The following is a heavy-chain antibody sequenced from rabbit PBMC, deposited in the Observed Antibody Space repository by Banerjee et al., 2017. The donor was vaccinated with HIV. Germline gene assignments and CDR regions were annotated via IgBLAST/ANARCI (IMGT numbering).Heavy chain of an antibody. Sequence: QQLVESGGGLVKPGASLTLTCKASGFSFSGGYNMCWVRQAPGKGLEWIGCIYGSSGSTYYASWAKGRFTFSKPSSTTVTLQMTSLPAADTAPYFCARDLAAVTGWNFGLWGPGTLVTVS. CDR2: IYGSSGST. D-gene: IGHD7-1*01. V-gene: IGHV1S40*01. J-gene: IGHJ4*01. CDR3: ARDLAAVTGWNFGL. CDR1: GFSFSGGYN.